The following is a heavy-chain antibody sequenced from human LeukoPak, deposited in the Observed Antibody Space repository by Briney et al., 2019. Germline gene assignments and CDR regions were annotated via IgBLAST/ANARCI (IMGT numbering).Heavy chain of an antibody. CDR2: IYYSGST. D-gene: IGHD2-21*02. CDR3: ARGWVTGGDSTGHFDY. CDR1: GGSISSSSYY. V-gene: IGHV4-39*07. Sequence: SETLSLTCTVSGGSISSSSYYWGWIRQPPRKGLEWIGTIYYSGSTYYNPSLKNRVTISVDTSKNQFSLKLSSVTAADTAVYYCARGWVTGGDSTGHFDYWGQGTLVTVSS. J-gene: IGHJ4*02.